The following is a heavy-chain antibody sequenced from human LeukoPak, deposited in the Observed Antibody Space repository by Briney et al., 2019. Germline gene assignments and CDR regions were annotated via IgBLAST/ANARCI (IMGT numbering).Heavy chain of an antibody. CDR1: GGSISTYY. V-gene: IGHV4-59*01. CDR3: AREYSSFEY. CDR2: INYSGST. J-gene: IGHJ4*02. Sequence: SETLSLTCTGSGGSISTYYWSWIRQAPGKGLEWIGYINYSGSTDYNPSLKSRVTISVDTSKNQLSLKMRSVTAADTAVYYCAREYSSFEYWGQGTLVTVSS. D-gene: IGHD6-13*01.